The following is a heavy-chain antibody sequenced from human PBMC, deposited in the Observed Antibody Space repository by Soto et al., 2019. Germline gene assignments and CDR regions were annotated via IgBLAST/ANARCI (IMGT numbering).Heavy chain of an antibody. CDR3: ARGRLAVAGPKYYYYGMDV. CDR1: GGSFSGYY. Sequence: SETLSLTCAVYGGSFSGYYWSWIRQPPGKGLEWIGEINHSGSTNYNPSLKSRVTISVDTSKNQFSLKLGSVTAADTAVYYCARGRLAVAGPKYYYYGMDVWGQGTTVTVSS. CDR2: INHSGST. V-gene: IGHV4-34*01. D-gene: IGHD6-19*01. J-gene: IGHJ6*02.